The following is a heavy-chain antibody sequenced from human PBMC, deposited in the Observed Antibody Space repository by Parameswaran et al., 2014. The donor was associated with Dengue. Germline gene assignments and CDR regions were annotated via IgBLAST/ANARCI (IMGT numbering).Heavy chain of an antibody. CDR3: ARDLLIAAAGVNWFDP. Sequence: PGASVKVSCKASGYTFTSYGISWVRQAPGQGLEWMGWISAYNGNTNYAQKLQGRVTMTTDTSTSTAYMELRSLRSDDTAVYYCARDLLIAAAGVNWFDPWGQGTLVTVSS. V-gene: IGHV1-18*01. J-gene: IGHJ5*02. CDR1: GYTFTSYG. D-gene: IGHD6-13*01. CDR2: ISAYNGNT.